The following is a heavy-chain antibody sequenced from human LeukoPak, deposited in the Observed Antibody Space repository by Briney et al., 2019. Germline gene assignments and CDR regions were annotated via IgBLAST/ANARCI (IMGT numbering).Heavy chain of an antibody. V-gene: IGHV3-30*02. D-gene: IGHD3-10*01. CDR1: GFTFSSYG. J-gene: IGHJ4*02. CDR3: AKDHGDTWFGELLSYFDY. CDR2: IRYDGSNK. Sequence: SGGSLRLSCAASGFTFSSYGMHWVRQAPGKGLEWVAFIRYDGSNKYYADSVKGRFTISRDNSKNTLYLQMNSLRAEDTAVYYCAKDHGDTWFGELLSYFDYWGQGTLVTVSS.